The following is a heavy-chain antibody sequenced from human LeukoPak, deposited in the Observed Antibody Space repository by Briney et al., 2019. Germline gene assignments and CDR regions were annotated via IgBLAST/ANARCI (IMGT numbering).Heavy chain of an antibody. CDR2: FDPEDGET. CDR1: GYTLTELS. Sequence: ASVKVSCKVSGYTLTELSMHWVRQAPGKGLEWMGGFDPEDGETIYAQKFQGRVTMTEDTSTDTAYMELSSLRSEDTAVYYCATGGDSSGYYFDAFDIWGQATLLTVSS. D-gene: IGHD3-22*01. CDR3: ATGGDSSGYYFDAFDI. V-gene: IGHV1-24*01. J-gene: IGHJ3*02.